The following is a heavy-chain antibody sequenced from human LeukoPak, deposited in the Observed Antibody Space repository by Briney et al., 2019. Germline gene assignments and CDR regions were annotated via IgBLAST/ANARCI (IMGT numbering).Heavy chain of an antibody. CDR1: GGSFSGYY. J-gene: IGHJ3*02. CDR3: ARSCGRLVGGAFDI. Sequence: PSETLSLTCAVYGGSFSGYYWSWIRQPPGKGLEWIGEINHSGSTNYNPSLKSRVTISVDTSKNQFSLKLSSVTAADTAVYYCARSCGRLVGGAFDIWGQGTMVTVSS. D-gene: IGHD2-8*02. CDR2: INHSGST. V-gene: IGHV4-34*01.